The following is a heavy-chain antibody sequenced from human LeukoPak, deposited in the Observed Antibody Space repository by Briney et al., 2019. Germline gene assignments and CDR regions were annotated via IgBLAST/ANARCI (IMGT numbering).Heavy chain of an antibody. CDR2: IDWDDNK. V-gene: IGHV2-70*04. J-gene: IGHJ4*02. CDR1: GFSLTTNGMR. D-gene: IGHD2-15*01. CDR3: ARTPRGTCYDY. Sequence: SGPTLVNPTQTLTLTCTFSGFSLTTNGMRVSWIRQTPGKALEWLARIDWDDNKFYSTSLKTRLTISKDTSRNQMVLTMTNMDPVDTATYYCARTPRGTCYDYWGQGTLVTVSS.